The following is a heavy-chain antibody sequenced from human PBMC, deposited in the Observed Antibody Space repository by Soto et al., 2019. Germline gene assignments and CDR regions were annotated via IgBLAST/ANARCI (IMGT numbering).Heavy chain of an antibody. CDR3: AKGKSENGVDWLDP. CDR2: VRGNSYGA. Sequence: XVGLRLSCAASGFVFENYATIWVRQAPGKGLEWVATVRGNSYGAYYADSVRGRFIISRDNSKNTMSLQLNSLRDDDTAIYYCAKGKSENGVDWLDPWGPGTLVTVSS. D-gene: IGHD2-8*01. J-gene: IGHJ5*02. CDR1: GFVFENYA. V-gene: IGHV3-23*01.